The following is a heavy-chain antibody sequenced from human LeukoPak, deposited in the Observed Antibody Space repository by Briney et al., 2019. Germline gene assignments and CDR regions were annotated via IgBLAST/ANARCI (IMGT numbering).Heavy chain of an antibody. CDR2: INPNNGGT. CDR1: GYTFTGYY. Sequence: ASVKVSCKASGYTFTGYYMHWVRHAPGQGLEWMGRINPNNGGTTYAQKFQGRVTMTRNPSISTAYMELSRLRSDDTAVYYCARNTVVTYLLGYWGQGTLVTVSS. CDR3: ARNTVVTYLLGY. J-gene: IGHJ4*02. V-gene: IGHV1-2*02. D-gene: IGHD4-23*01.